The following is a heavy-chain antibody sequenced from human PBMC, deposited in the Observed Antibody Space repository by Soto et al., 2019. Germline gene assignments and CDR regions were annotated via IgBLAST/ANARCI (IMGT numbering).Heavy chain of an antibody. CDR3: AKRHSMKLVAY. CDR2: ISYDGSNK. CDR1: GFTFSSYG. D-gene: IGHD4-4*01. J-gene: IGHJ4*02. V-gene: IGHV3-30*18. Sequence: QVQLVESGGGVVQPGRSLRLSCAASGFTFSSYGMHWVRQAPGKGLEWVAVISYDGSNKYYADSVKGRFTISRDNSKNTLYLQMNSLRAEDTAVYYCAKRHSMKLVAYWGQGTLVTVSS.